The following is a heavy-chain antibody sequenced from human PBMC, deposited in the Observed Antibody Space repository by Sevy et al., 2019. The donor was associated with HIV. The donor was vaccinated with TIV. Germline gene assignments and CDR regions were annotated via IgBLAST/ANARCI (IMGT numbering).Heavy chain of an antibody. J-gene: IGHJ6*02. D-gene: IGHD3-10*01. CDR3: AREEYFYGSGTYGYGMDV. CDR1: GGSIRSSHW. CDR2: IYNSGSH. V-gene: IGHV4-4*02. Sequence: SETLSLTCAVSGGSIRSSHWWSWVRQSPGKGLEWIGEIYNSGSHKYNPSLKSRLTISVDTSNNLFSLRLSSVTAADKPVYYCAREEYFYGSGTYGYGMDVWGQGTTVTVSS.